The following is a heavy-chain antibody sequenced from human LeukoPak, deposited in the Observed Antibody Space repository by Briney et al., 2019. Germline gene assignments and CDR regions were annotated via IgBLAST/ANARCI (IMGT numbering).Heavy chain of an antibody. CDR1: GYTFTSYG. CDR3: ARGYPPPYSSGFPS. CDR2: ISAYNGNT. D-gene: IGHD6-19*01. Sequence: GASVKVSCKASGYTFTSYGISWVRQAPGQGLEWMGWISAYNGNTNYAQKLQGRVTMTTDTSTSTAYMELRSLRSDDTAVYYCARGYPPPYSSGFPSWGQGTLVTVSS. V-gene: IGHV1-18*01. J-gene: IGHJ4*02.